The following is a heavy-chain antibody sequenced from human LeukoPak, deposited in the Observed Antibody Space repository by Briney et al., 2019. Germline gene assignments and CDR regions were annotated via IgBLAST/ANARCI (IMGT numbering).Heavy chain of an antibody. CDR2: IYHSGST. Sequence: PSETLSLTCAVSGYSISSGYYWGWIRQPPGKGLEWIGSIYHSGSTYYNPSLKSRVTISVDTSKSQFSLKLSSVTAAETAVYYCARRSYYDSSGYYQLGGYYFDYWGQGTLVTVSS. CDR3: ARRSYYDSSGYYQLGGYYFDY. D-gene: IGHD3-22*01. J-gene: IGHJ4*02. CDR1: GYSISSGYY. V-gene: IGHV4-38-2*01.